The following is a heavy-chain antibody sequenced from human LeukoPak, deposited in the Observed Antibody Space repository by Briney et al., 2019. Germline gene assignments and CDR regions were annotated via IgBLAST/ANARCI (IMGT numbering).Heavy chain of an antibody. CDR1: GFTFSSYS. J-gene: IGHJ4*02. V-gene: IGHV3-48*01. Sequence: PGGSLRLSCAASGFTFSSYSMNWVRQAPGKGLEWVSYISSSSSTIYYADPVKGRFTISRDNAKNSLYLQMNSLRAEDTAVYYCARPYSGSYGWGQGTLVTVSS. CDR3: ARPYSGSYG. CDR2: ISSSSSTI. D-gene: IGHD1-26*01.